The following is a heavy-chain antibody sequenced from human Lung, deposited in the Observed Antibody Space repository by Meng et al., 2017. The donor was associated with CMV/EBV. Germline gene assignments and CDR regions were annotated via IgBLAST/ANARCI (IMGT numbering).Heavy chain of an antibody. J-gene: IGHJ6*02. CDR3: ARGGITIFGVVTRGMDV. D-gene: IGHD3-3*01. Sequence: GESVKISCAASGFTFSSYSMNWVRQAPGKGLEWVSYISSSSSTIYYADSVKGRFTISRDNAKNSLYRQMNSLRAEDTAVYYCARGGITIFGVVTRGMDVWGQGXTVTVSS. CDR2: ISSSSSTI. CDR1: GFTFSSYS. V-gene: IGHV3-48*04.